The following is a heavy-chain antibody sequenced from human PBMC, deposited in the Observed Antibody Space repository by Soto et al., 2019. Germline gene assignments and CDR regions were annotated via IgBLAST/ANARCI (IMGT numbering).Heavy chain of an antibody. J-gene: IGHJ5*02. Sequence: EVQLLESGGGLVQPGGSLRLSCVATGFTFNSYAMTWVRQAPGKGLEWVSGITGGGGRTYYTDSVKGRFTISRDNSKNEVYLQMNSLRAEDTAVYYCAKDSSGSWSWWFDPWGQGTLVTVSS. CDR2: ITGGGGRT. V-gene: IGHV3-23*01. CDR3: AKDSSGSWSWWFDP. CDR1: GFTFNSYA. D-gene: IGHD6-13*01.